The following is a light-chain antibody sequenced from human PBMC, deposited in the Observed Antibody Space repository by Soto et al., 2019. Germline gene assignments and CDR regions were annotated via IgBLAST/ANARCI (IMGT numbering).Light chain of an antibody. CDR1: SSNIGGNI. J-gene: IGLJ2*01. V-gene: IGLV1-44*01. CDR2: SNN. CDR3: AAWDDSLNGPV. Sequence: QAVVTQPPSASGTPGQRVTISCSGSSSNIGGNIVNWYQQLPGAAPKLLIYSNNQRPSGVPDRFSGSKSGTSASLAISGLQSEDEADYYCAAWDDSLNGPVFGGGTKVTVL.